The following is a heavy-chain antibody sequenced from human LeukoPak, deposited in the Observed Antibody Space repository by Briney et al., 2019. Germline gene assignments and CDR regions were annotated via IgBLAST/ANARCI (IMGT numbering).Heavy chain of an antibody. J-gene: IGHJ6*03. CDR1: GFTFSSYS. V-gene: IGHV3-48*01. CDR3: AREGGTYTLEGMDHMDV. Sequence: GGSLRLSCAASGFTFSSYSMNWVRQAPGKGLEWASYISSSSSTIYYADSVKGRFTISRDNAKNSLYLQMNSLRAEDTAVYYCAREGGTYTLEGMDHMDVWGKGTTVTVSS. D-gene: IGHD1-1*01. CDR2: ISSSSSTI.